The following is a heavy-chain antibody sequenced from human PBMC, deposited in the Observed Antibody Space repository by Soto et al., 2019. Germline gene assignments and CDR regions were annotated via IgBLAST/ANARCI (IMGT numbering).Heavy chain of an antibody. V-gene: IGHV4-31*03. CDR3: ARGDCSGGSCYYFDY. Sequence: PSETLSLTCSVSGGSISSGGFFWSWIRQLPGKGLEWIGFIFYSGSTFYNPSLRSRVTTSVDTSKNQFSLKLTSVTAADTAVYYCARGDCSGGSCYYFDYWGQGTLVTVSS. CDR2: IFYSGST. J-gene: IGHJ4*02. D-gene: IGHD2-15*01. CDR1: GGSISSGGFF.